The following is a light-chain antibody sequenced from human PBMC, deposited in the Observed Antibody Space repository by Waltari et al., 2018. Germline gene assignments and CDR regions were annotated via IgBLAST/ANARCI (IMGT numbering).Light chain of an antibody. CDR1: QRLIKRY. CDR3: QQYGSSVMYT. V-gene: IGKV3-20*01. Sequence: EVVLTQSPGTLSLSPGERATLSCRASQRLIKRYVAWYHQKPGQAPTLLIYGASNRAAGIPARFSGSGSETDFTLTISRLEPEDFGVYYCQQYGSSVMYTFGQGTRLEIK. CDR2: GAS. J-gene: IGKJ2*01.